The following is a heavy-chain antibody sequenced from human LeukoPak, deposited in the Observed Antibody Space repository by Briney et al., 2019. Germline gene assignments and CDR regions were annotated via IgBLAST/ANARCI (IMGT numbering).Heavy chain of an antibody. CDR1: GYTFTSYG. Sequence: RASVKVSCRASGYTFTSYGISWRRQALGQGLECMGWISAYNGNTNSAQKLQGTLTMTTDTSTSTAYMELRSLRSDDTVVYYCAMATVTTSWFDPWGQGTLVTVSS. CDR3: AMATVTTSWFDP. CDR2: ISAYNGNT. D-gene: IGHD4-11*01. J-gene: IGHJ5*02. V-gene: IGHV1-18*01.